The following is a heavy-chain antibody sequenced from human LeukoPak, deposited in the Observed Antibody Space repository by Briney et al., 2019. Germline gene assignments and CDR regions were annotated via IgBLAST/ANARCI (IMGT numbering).Heavy chain of an antibody. Sequence: EASVKVSCKASGYTFTGYYIHWVRQAPGQGLEWMGWINPNSGGTNYAQKFQGRVTMTRDTSISTSYMELSRLRSDDTAVYYCARAWLRLNPYFDYWGQGTLVTVSS. CDR2: INPNSGGT. V-gene: IGHV1-2*02. J-gene: IGHJ4*02. CDR3: ARAWLRLNPYFDY. D-gene: IGHD5-12*01. CDR1: GYTFTGYY.